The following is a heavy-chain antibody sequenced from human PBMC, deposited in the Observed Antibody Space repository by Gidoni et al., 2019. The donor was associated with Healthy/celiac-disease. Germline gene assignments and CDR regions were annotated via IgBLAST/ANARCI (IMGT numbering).Heavy chain of an antibody. CDR1: GYTFTSYY. CDR2: INPSGGST. CDR3: ARGYCSGGSCYSNYYYYYGMDV. V-gene: IGHV1-46*01. J-gene: IGHJ6*02. D-gene: IGHD2-15*01. Sequence: QVQLVQSGAEVQKPGASVKVSFKASGYTFTSYYMHWVRQAPGQGLEWMGIINPSGGSTSYAQKFQGRVTMTRDTSTSTVYMELSSLRSEDTAVYYCARGYCSGGSCYSNYYYYYGMDVWGQGTTVTVSS.